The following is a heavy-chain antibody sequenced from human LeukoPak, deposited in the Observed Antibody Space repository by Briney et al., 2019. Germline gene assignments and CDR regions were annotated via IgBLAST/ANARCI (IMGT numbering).Heavy chain of an antibody. D-gene: IGHD2-15*01. CDR3: AKSLGGIVVVVAAS. J-gene: IGHJ4*02. V-gene: IGHV3-23*01. Sequence: GGSLRLSCAASGFTFSSYAMTWVRQAPGMGLEWVSSISGSGGGTHCADSVKGRFTISRDNSYNTLYLQMNSLTAEDTAVYYCAKSLGGIVVVVAASWGQGTLVTVSS. CDR2: ISGSGGGT. CDR1: GFTFSSYA.